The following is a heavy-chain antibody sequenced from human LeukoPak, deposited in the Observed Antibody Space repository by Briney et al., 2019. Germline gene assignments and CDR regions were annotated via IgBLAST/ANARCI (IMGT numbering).Heavy chain of an antibody. V-gene: IGHV3-20*04. CDR3: ARVNYDILTGYSWGGDY. J-gene: IGHJ4*02. Sequence: GGSLRLSCAASGFTFDDYGRSWVRQAPGKGLEWVSGINWDGGSTVYADSGKGRFTIARDNAKNSLYMQMNSLRAEDTALYYCARVNYDILTGYSWGGDYWGQGTLVTVSS. D-gene: IGHD3-9*01. CDR2: INWDGGST. CDR1: GFTFDDYG.